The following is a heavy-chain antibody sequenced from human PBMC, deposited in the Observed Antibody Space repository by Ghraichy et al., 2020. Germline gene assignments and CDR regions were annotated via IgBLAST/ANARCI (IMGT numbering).Heavy chain of an antibody. V-gene: IGHV4-34*01. CDR1: GGSFSGYY. J-gene: IGHJ6*02. CDR3: ARGLHNYGMDV. Sequence: SQTLSLTCAVYGGSFSGYYWSWIRQPPGKGLEWIGEINHSGSTNYNPSLKSRVTVSVDTSMNQFSLKLSSVTAADTAVYYCARGLHNYGMDVWGQGTTVTVSS. CDR2: INHSGST.